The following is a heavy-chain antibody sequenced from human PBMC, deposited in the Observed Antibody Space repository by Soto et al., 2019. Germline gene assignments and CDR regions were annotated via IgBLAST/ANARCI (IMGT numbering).Heavy chain of an antibody. V-gene: IGHV2-5*08. D-gene: IGHD3-9*01. CDR3: AHKGPEDWPLDY. CDR1: GFSLSTSGMC. Sequence: SGPTLVNPTQTLTLTCTFSGFSLSTSGMCVSWIRQPPGKALEWLAVIYWDDDKRYSPSLKSRLSITKDTSKNQVVLTMTNMDPVDTATYYCAHKGPEDWPLDYWGQGTLVTVS. CDR2: IYWDDDK. J-gene: IGHJ4*02.